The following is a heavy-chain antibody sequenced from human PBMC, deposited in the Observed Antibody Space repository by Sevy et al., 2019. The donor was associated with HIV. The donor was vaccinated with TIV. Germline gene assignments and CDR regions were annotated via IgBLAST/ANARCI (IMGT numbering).Heavy chain of an antibody. CDR2: ISWNSGSI. Sequence: GGSLRLSCAASGFTFDDYAMHWVRQAPGKGLEWVSGISWNSGSIGYADSVKGRFTISRDNAKNSLHLQMNSLRAEDTALYYCAKAMIVVVPAAMRRGSNYYYYGMDVWGQGTTVTVSS. J-gene: IGHJ6*02. D-gene: IGHD2-2*01. CDR3: AKAMIVVVPAAMRRGSNYYYYGMDV. V-gene: IGHV3-9*01. CDR1: GFTFDDYA.